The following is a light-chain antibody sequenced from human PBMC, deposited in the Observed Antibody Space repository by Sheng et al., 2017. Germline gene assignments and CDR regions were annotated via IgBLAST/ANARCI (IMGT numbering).Light chain of an antibody. CDR2: LEGSGSY. Sequence: QPVLTQSSSASASLGSSVKLTCTLSSGHSSYIIAWHQQQPGKAPRYLMKLEGSGSYNKGSGVPDRLSGSSSGADRYLTISNLQSEDEADYYCETWDSNSWVFGGGTKLTV. CDR3: ETWDSNSWV. CDR1: SGHSSYI. J-gene: IGLJ3*02. V-gene: IGLV4-60*03.